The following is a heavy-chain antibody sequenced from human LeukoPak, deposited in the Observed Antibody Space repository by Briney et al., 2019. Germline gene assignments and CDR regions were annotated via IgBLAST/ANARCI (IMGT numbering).Heavy chain of an antibody. CDR3: ARDNYAGANWFDP. Sequence: ASVKVSCKASGGTFSSYAISWVRQAPGQGLEWMGGIIPIFGTANYAQKFQGRVTITTDESTSTAYVELSSLRSEDTAVYHCARDNYAGANWFDPWGQGTLVAVSS. CDR2: IIPIFGTA. D-gene: IGHD1-7*01. CDR1: GGTFSSYA. V-gene: IGHV1-69*05. J-gene: IGHJ5*02.